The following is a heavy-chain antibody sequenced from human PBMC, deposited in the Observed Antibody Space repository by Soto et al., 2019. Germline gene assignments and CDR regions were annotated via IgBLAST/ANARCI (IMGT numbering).Heavy chain of an antibody. Sequence: QVLVKESAPGLVKPSQTLTLSSTVSGGSVDSGNHNWNWIHQPPGKGLEWIGYIYYGESTYYNPSLKRRATISVDTSQSRFSLRLTSVTAADTAVYYCARDMGSAMTTRIFDHWGQGTLVTVSS. V-gene: IGHV4-30-4*01. CDR1: GGSVDSGNHN. CDR3: ARDMGSAMTTRIFDH. D-gene: IGHD4-17*01. CDR2: IYYGEST. J-gene: IGHJ4*02.